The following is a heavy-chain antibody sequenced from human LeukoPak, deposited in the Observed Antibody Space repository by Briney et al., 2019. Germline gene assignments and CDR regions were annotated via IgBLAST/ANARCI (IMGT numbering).Heavy chain of an antibody. J-gene: IGHJ3*02. CDR2: ISSSGSTI. D-gene: IGHD2-2*01. V-gene: IGHV3-48*03. CDR3: AREGYCSSTSCYFGDAFDI. Sequence: AGGSLRLSFAASRFTFSSYAMTWVRQAPGKGLAWVSYISSSGSTIYYADSVKGRFTISRDNAKNSLYLQMNSLRAEDTAVYYCAREGYCSSTSCYFGDAFDIWGQGTMVTVSS. CDR1: RFTFSSYA.